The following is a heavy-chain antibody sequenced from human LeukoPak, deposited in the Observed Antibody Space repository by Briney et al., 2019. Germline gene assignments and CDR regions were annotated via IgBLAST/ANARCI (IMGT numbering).Heavy chain of an antibody. V-gene: IGHV3-11*04. CDR1: GFTFTDYY. CDR3: SRDPTYYLRYGYFDY. J-gene: IGHJ4*02. Sequence: GVSLRLSCATSGFTFTDYYMSWIRQAPGKGLEWVSYISVSATTMYYADSVKGRFTLSRDNAKNSLYLQVNSLRAEDTAVYYCSRDPTYYLRYGYFDYWGQGALVTVSS. D-gene: IGHD1-26*01. CDR2: ISVSATTM.